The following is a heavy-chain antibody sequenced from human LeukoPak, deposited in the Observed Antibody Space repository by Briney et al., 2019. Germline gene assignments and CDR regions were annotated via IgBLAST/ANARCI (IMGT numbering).Heavy chain of an antibody. D-gene: IGHD3-9*01. CDR1: GYTFTSYG. Sequence: ASVKVSCKASGYTFTSYGISWVRQAPGQGREWMGWISAYNGNTNYAQKLQGRVTMTTDTSSSTAYMELRSLRSDDTAVYYCARVADDDILTGYPPDYYYYGMDVWGKGTTVTVSS. CDR2: ISAYNGNT. J-gene: IGHJ6*04. V-gene: IGHV1-18*04. CDR3: ARVADDDILTGYPPDYYYYGMDV.